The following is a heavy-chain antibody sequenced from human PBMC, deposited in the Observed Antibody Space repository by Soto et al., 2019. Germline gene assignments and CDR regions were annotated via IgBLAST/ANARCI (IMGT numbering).Heavy chain of an antibody. CDR3: AKSPCSSTSCHYFDY. D-gene: IGHD2-2*01. J-gene: IGHJ4*02. CDR1: GFTFSSYA. V-gene: IGHV3-23*01. CDR2: ISGSGGST. Sequence: GGSLRLSCAASGFTFSSYAMSWVRQAPGKGLEWVSAISGSGGSTYYADSVKGRFTISRDNSKNTLYLQMNSLRAEDTAVYYCAKSPCSSTSCHYFDYWGQGTLVTVSS.